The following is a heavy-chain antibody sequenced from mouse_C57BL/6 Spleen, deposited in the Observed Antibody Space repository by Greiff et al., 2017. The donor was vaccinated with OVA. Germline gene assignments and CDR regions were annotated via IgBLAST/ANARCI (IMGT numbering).Heavy chain of an antibody. CDR1: GFTFSDYG. CDR3: ARQYDDDGYFDV. J-gene: IGHJ1*03. Sequence: EVKLVESGGGLVKPGGSLKLSCAASGFTFSDYGMHWVRQAPEKGLEWVAYISSGSSTIYYADTVKGRFTISRDNAKNNLFLQMTSLRSEDTAMYYCARQYDDDGYFDVWGKGTTVTVSS. CDR2: ISSGSSTI. V-gene: IGHV5-17*01. D-gene: IGHD2-4*01.